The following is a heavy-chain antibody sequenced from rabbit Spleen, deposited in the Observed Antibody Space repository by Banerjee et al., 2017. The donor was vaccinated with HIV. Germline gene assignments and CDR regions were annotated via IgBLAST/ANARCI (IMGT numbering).Heavy chain of an antibody. CDR1: GFDLSNYYY. J-gene: IGHJ4*01. CDR3: AREGGIVVAGAFDL. Sequence: QTLEESGGDLVKPGASLTLTCTASGFDLSNYYYIYWVRQAPGKGLEWIGCINTATGKAVYASWAKGRFTISSTSSTTVPLQMTSLTAADTATYFCAREGGIVVAGAFDLWGPGTLVTVS. D-gene: IGHD4-1*01. CDR2: INTATGKA. V-gene: IGHV1S40*01.